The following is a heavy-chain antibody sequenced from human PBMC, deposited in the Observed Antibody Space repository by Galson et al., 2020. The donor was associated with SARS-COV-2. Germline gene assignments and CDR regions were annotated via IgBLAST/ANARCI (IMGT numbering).Heavy chain of an antibody. D-gene: IGHD3-22*01. J-gene: IGHJ3*02. V-gene: IGHV3-7*01. CDR2: IKQDCSEK. CDR1: GFTFSNSW. CDR3: ARDPSSYYDSSGYYGNDAFDI. Sequence: GGSLRLSCVASGFTFSNSWMSWVRQAPGKGLEWVAHIKQDCSEKYYADSVKGRFTISRDNGKNSLYLQVNNLRAEDTAVYYCARDPSSYYDSSGYYGNDAFDIWGQGTMVTVSS.